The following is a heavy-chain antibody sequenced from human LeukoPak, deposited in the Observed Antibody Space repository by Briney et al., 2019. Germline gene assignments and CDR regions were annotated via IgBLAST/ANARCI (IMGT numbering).Heavy chain of an antibody. CDR1: GYTFTRYY. CDR2: INPRGGST. J-gene: IGHJ6*02. CDR3: ARRHCGGDCYSTYYYYYGMDV. D-gene: IGHD2-21*02. Sequence: ASVKVSCKASGYTFTRYYIHWVRQAPGQGLEWMGIINPRGGSTRYAQKFQGRVTMTRDTSTSTAYMELSSLRSEDTAVYYCARRHCGGDCYSTYYYYYGMDVWGQGTTVTVSS. V-gene: IGHV1-46*01.